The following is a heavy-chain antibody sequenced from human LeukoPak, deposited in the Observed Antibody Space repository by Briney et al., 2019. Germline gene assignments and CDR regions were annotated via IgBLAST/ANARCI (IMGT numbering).Heavy chain of an antibody. CDR1: GYTFTGYY. Sequence: ASVKVSCKASGYTFTGYYMHWVRQAPGQGLEWMGWISAYNGNTNYAQKLQGRVTMTTDTSTSTAYMELRSLRSDDTAVYYCARARPGYYYYMDVWGKGTTVTVSS. V-gene: IGHV1-18*04. D-gene: IGHD6-6*01. J-gene: IGHJ6*03. CDR2: ISAYNGNT. CDR3: ARARPGYYYYMDV.